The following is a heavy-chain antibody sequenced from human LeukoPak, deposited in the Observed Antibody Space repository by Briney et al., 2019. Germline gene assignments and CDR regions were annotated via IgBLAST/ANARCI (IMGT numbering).Heavy chain of an antibody. D-gene: IGHD2-15*01. CDR2: LPYDGSYN. J-gene: IGHJ5*01. CDR3: AAAGLGVAHWIDS. Sequence: GGSLRLSCLVSGASLSSYGMHWVRQAPGKGLEWLAWLPYDGSYNLTAASLKGRFAISKDISTNTLYLDMDSLTAEDTAVYYCAAAGLGVAHWIDSWGQGTLVTVSS. V-gene: IGHV3-30*02. CDR1: GASLSSYG.